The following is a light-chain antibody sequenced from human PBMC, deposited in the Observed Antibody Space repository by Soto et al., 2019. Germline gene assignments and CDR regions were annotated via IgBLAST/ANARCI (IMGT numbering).Light chain of an antibody. CDR1: SSDVGGYNY. V-gene: IGLV2-14*01. J-gene: IGLJ2*01. CDR3: SSYASSSTLV. Sequence: QSALTQPASMSGSPGQSITISCTGTSSDVGGYNYVSWYQQHPGTATQLMIYDVSNRPAVVASLFSASKSGNAASLTISGLQAEDEADYYCSSYASSSTLVFGGGTKLTVL. CDR2: DVS.